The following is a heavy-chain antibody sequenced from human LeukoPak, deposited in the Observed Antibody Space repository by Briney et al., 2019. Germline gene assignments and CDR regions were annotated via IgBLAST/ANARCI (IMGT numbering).Heavy chain of an antibody. J-gene: IGHJ4*02. Sequence: SETLSLTCTVSGDSISNYYWSWIRQPPGKGLEWIGYIYYSESTNYNPSLKSRVTISTDTSKSQFSLNLRSVTAEDTGIYYCAKGRCRNSGCRPYFDYWGQGTQVTVSS. D-gene: IGHD2/OR15-2a*01. CDR2: IYYSEST. CDR1: GDSISNYY. V-gene: IGHV4-59*01. CDR3: AKGRCRNSGCRPYFDY.